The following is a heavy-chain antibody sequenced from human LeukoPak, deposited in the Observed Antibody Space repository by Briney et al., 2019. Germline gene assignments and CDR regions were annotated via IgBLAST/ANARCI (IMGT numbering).Heavy chain of an antibody. CDR1: GFIFSDYS. Sequence: GGSLRLSCEASGFIFSDYSMNWVRQAPGKGPEWVSYSSSRSGSITYYADSVKGRFTISRDNAKNSLYLQMNSLRAEDTAIYYCARRGMDAFDFWGQGTMVTVTS. D-gene: IGHD3-10*01. CDR2: SSSRSGSIT. V-gene: IGHV3-48*04. CDR3: ARRGMDAFDF. J-gene: IGHJ3*01.